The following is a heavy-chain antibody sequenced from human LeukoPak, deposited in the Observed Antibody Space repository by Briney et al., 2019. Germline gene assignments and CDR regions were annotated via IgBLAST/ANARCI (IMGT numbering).Heavy chain of an antibody. CDR3: ARQIGTTYYYDSGGYYYFDY. J-gene: IGHJ4*02. V-gene: IGHV4-59*08. CDR1: GGSISSYY. CDR2: IYDSGST. D-gene: IGHD3-22*01. Sequence: SETLSLTCTVSGGSISSYYWSWIRQPPGKGLEWIGYIYDSGSTNYNPSLKSRVTISVDTSKNQFSLKLSSVTAADTAVYYCARQIGTTYYYDSGGYYYFDYWGQGTLVTVSS.